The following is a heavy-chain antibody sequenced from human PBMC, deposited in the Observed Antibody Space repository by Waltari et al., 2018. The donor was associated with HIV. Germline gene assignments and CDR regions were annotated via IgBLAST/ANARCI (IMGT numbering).Heavy chain of an antibody. CDR3: ARDGGRRGPFGY. D-gene: IGHD3-3*01. CDR1: GLTFSNYW. V-gene: IGHV3-7*01. CDR2: IKQDGSEK. Sequence: EVQLVESGGGSVQPGGSLRLSCAASGLTFSNYWMSWFRPAPGKGLEWVANIKQDGSEKYYVDSVKGRFTISRDNDKNSVDLQMNSLRAEDTAVYYCARDGGRRGPFGYWGQGTLVTVSS. J-gene: IGHJ4*02.